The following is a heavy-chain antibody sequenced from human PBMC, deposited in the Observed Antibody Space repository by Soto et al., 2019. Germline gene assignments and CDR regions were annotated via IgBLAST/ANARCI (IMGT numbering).Heavy chain of an antibody. Sequence: ASVKVSCKASGYTFTGYYVHWVRQAPGQGLEWMGWINPNSGDTYLAQRFQGRVTMNRDTSKGTAYMELRGLTSDDTAEYYCAKGGAIVAAGTRVYLYNAMDVWGQGTTVTVSS. V-gene: IGHV1-2*02. J-gene: IGHJ6*02. CDR2: INPNSGDT. CDR1: GYTFTGYY. CDR3: AKGGAIVAAGTRVYLYNAMDV. D-gene: IGHD1-26*01.